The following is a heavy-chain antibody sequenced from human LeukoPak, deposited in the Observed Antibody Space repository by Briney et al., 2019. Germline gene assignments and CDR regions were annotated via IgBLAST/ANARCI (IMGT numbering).Heavy chain of an antibody. CDR1: GYTFTGYY. Sequence: GASVKVSCKASGYTFTGYYMHWVRQAPGQGLEWMGWINPNSGGTNYAQKFQGRVTMTRDTSISTAYMELIRLRSDGTAVYYCARDNGDYWFDYWGQGTLVTVSS. V-gene: IGHV1-2*02. CDR2: INPNSGGT. J-gene: IGHJ4*02. D-gene: IGHD4-17*01. CDR3: ARDNGDYWFDY.